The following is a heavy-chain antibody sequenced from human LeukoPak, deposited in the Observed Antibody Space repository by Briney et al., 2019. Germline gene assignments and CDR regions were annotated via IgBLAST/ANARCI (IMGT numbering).Heavy chain of an antibody. CDR2: FSGSGGST. J-gene: IGHJ3*01. Sequence: GGSLRLSCAASGFTFSSYAMSWVRQAQGRGLEGVSAFSGSGGSTYYADSVKGRFTISRDISKNTLFLQMNSLKVEDTAVYYCARSVRGVIADAFNVWGQGTMVAVSS. V-gene: IGHV3-23*01. CDR3: ARSVRGVIADAFNV. CDR1: GFTFSSYA. D-gene: IGHD3-10*01.